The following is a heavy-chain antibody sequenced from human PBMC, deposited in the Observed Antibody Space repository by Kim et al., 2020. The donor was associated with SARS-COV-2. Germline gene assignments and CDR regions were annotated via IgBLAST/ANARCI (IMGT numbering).Heavy chain of an antibody. V-gene: IGHV4-39*01. CDR2: IYYSGST. CDR1: GGSISSSSYY. CDR3: ARHAGFGELNWFDP. J-gene: IGHJ5*02. D-gene: IGHD3-10*01. Sequence: SETLSLTCTVSGGSISSSSYYWGWIRQPPGKGLEWIGSIYYSGSTYYNPSLKSRVTISVDTSKNQFSLKLSSVTAADTAVYYCARHAGFGELNWFDPWGQGTLVTVSS.